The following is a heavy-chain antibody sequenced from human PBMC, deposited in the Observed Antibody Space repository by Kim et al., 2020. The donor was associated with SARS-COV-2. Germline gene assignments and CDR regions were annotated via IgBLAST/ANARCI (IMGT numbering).Heavy chain of an antibody. CDR2: ISSSSSNK. J-gene: IGHJ4*02. CDR1: GFTFSSYS. CDR3: ARDQGYVDY. V-gene: IGHV3-48*01. Sequence: GGSLRLSCAASGFTFSSYSMNWVRQAPGKGLEWVSYISSSSSNKYYADSVKGRFTISRDNTKNSLYLQMNSLRAEDTAVYYCARDQGYVDYWGQGTLVTVSS. D-gene: IGHD6-13*01.